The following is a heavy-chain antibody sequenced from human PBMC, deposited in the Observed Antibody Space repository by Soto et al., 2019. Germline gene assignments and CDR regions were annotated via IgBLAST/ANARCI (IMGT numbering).Heavy chain of an antibody. CDR1: GFTFSSYG. CDR2: ISYDGSNK. D-gene: IGHD3-9*01. CDR3: AKDQSRAYYDILTGPTFDY. Sequence: GGSLRLSCAASGFTFSSYGMHWVRQAPGKGLEWVAVISYDGSNKYYADSVKGRFTISRDNSKNTLYLQMNSLRAEDTAVYYCAKDQSRAYYDILTGPTFDYWGQGTLVTVSS. J-gene: IGHJ4*02. V-gene: IGHV3-30*18.